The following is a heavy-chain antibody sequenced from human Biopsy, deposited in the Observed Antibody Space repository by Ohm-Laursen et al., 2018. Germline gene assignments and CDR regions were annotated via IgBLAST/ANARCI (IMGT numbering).Heavy chain of an antibody. J-gene: IGHJ4*02. CDR3: ARGSNDFGGLYFPR. CDR1: GGSFTGHY. CDR2: ISYTGYT. Sequence: TLSLPCTVSGGSFTGHYWSWITQPPGKGLEWIGHISYTGYTSYNASLKSRVTISVDTSRNHFSLRLSSLTAADTAVYYCARGSNDFGGLYFPRWGQGTLLTVSS. V-gene: IGHV4-59*11. D-gene: IGHD4-23*01.